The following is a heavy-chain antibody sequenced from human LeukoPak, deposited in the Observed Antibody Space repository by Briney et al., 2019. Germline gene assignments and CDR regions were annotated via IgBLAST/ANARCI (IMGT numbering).Heavy chain of an antibody. D-gene: IGHD6-6*01. CDR2: ISSSSSYI. V-gene: IGHV3-21*01. Sequence: GGCLRLSCAASGFTFSSYSMNWVRQAPGKGLEWVSSISSSSSYIYYADSVKGRFTISRDNAKNSLYLQMNSLRAEDTAVYYCARVMYSSSSHELDYWGQGTLVTVSS. CDR3: ARVMYSSSSHELDY. J-gene: IGHJ4*02. CDR1: GFTFSSYS.